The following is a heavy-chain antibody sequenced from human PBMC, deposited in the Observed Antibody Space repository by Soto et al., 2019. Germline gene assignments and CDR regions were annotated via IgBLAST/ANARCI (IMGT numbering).Heavy chain of an antibody. D-gene: IGHD6-13*01. CDR2: IHHSGST. CDR1: GESFNVYY. Sequence: SETLSLTCTAYGESFNVYYWSWIRQPPGKGLEWIGEIHHSGSTNYNPSLKSRVTFSIDTSKGQVALKVRSVTAADTAVYYCARSQRGSSWYRGEEKYYYYGMDVWGQGTTVT. V-gene: IGHV4-34*01. CDR3: ARSQRGSSWYRGEEKYYYYGMDV. J-gene: IGHJ6*02.